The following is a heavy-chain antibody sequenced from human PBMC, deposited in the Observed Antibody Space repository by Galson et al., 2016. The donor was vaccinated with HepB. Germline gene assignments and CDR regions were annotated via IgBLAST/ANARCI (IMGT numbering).Heavy chain of an antibody. CDR3: AQYYYDSSGFLEYFQH. V-gene: IGHV3-7*03. CDR2: IKQDGSGK. Sequence: SLRLSCAASGFTFSSYWMSWVRQAPGKGLEWVANIKQDGSGKYYVDSVKGRFTISRDNAKNSLYLQMNSLRAEDTAVYYCAQYYYDSSGFLEYFQHWGQGTRVTVSS. J-gene: IGHJ1*01. D-gene: IGHD3-22*01. CDR1: GFTFSSYW.